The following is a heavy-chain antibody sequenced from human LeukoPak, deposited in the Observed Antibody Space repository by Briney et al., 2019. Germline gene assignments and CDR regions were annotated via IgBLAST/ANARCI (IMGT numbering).Heavy chain of an antibody. V-gene: IGHV4-34*01. Sequence: SETLSLTCAVYGGSFSGYYWSWIRQPPGKGLEWIGEINHSGSTNYNPSLKSRVTISVDTSKNQFSLKLSSVTAADTAVYYCARMMNIYSRRAPNYYYYMDVWGKGTTVTVSS. CDR3: ARMMNIYSRRAPNYYYYMDV. D-gene: IGHD1/OR15-1a*01. J-gene: IGHJ6*03. CDR2: INHSGST. CDR1: GGSFSGYY.